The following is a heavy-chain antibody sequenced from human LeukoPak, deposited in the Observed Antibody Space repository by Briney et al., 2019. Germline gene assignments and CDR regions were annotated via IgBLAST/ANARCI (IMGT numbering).Heavy chain of an antibody. Sequence: SVKVSCKASGGTFSSYAISWVRQAPGQGLEWMRRIIPILGIANYAQKFQGRVTITADKSTSTAYMELGSLRSEDTAVYYCAREGGGGDILTPSSSFDWWGQGTLVTVSS. V-gene: IGHV1-69*04. CDR2: IIPILGIA. CDR1: GGTFSSYA. D-gene: IGHD3-9*01. J-gene: IGHJ4*02. CDR3: AREGGGGDILTPSSSFDW.